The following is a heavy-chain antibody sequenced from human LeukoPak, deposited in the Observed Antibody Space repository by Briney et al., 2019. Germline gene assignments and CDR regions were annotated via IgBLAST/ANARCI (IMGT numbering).Heavy chain of an antibody. CDR1: GGSISSYY. D-gene: IGHD3-3*01. CDR2: INHSGST. Sequence: PSETLSLTCTVSGGSISSYYWSWIRQPPGKGLEWIGEINHSGSTNYNPSLKSRVTISVDTSKNQFSLKLSSVTAADTAVYYCARRRYDFWSGAHSGYYYYGMDVWGQGTTVTVSS. J-gene: IGHJ6*02. CDR3: ARRRYDFWSGAHSGYYYYGMDV. V-gene: IGHV4-34*01.